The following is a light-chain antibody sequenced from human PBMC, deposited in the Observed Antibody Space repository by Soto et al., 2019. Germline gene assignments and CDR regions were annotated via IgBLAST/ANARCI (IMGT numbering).Light chain of an antibody. J-gene: IGLJ2*01. CDR1: SSHAGGYNY. CDR2: EVS. V-gene: IGLV2-14*01. Sequence: QSALTQPASVSGSPGQSITISCTATSSHAGGYNYVSWYQQHPGKAPKLMIYEVSHRPSGVSNRFSGSKSGNTASLTISGLQAEDEADYYCCSFTSSSTLVVFGGGTKLTVL. CDR3: CSFTSSSTLVV.